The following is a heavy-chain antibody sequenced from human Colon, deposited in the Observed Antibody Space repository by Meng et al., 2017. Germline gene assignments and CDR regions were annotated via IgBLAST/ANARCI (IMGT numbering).Heavy chain of an antibody. D-gene: IGHD2-21*01. Sequence: GEALKISCAVSGFTLNNFWMTWVRQAPGKGLGWVANRNQDGSQKDYLDSVRGRFTISRDNAKDSLYLQVDSLRAEDTAVYYCTGGGSINSRYWGNWGQGTRVTVSS. CDR3: TGGGSINSRYWGN. CDR1: GFTLNNFW. V-gene: IGHV3-7*01. J-gene: IGHJ4*02. CDR2: RNQDGSQK.